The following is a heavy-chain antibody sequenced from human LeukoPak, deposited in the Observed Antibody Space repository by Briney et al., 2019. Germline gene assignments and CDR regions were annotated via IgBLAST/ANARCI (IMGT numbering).Heavy chain of an antibody. CDR1: GYIFTSNY. J-gene: IGHJ4*02. CDR2: INPSGGSA. CDR3: ARPRTYYDFWRGYPPFDY. D-gene: IGHD3-3*01. Sequence: GASVKVSCKASGYIFTSNYIHWVRQAPGQGLEWMGTINPSGGSASYAQKFQGRVTLTRDTSTSTVYMELSSLSSEDTAVYYCARPRTYYDFWRGYPPFDYWGQGTLVTVSS. V-gene: IGHV1-46*01.